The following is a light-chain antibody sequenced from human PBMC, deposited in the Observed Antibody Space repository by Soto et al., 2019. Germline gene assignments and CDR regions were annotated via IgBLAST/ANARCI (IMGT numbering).Light chain of an antibody. V-gene: IGKV1-39*01. CDR3: QQSYSTPWK. Sequence: DIQMTQSPNSMSASVGDRVTITCRASQRISSNLNWYQQKPGKAHKLLISAASSLQSGVPSRFSGSGSGTDFTLTISSLQPEDFATYYCQQSYSTPWKFGQGTKVDIK. CDR1: QRISSN. J-gene: IGKJ1*01. CDR2: AAS.